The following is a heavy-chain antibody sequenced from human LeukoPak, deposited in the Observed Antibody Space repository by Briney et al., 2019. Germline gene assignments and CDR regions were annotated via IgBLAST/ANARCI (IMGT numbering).Heavy chain of an antibody. CDR1: GFTFSDYY. CDR3: AKDRGTEQQLLHYFDY. D-gene: IGHD6-13*01. Sequence: GGSLRLSCAASGFTFSDYYMNWIRQALGKGLEWVSYISRGGSTTYYADSVKGRFTISRDNAKNSLYLQMNSLRAEDTAVYYCAKDRGTEQQLLHYFDYWGQGTLVTVSS. J-gene: IGHJ4*02. V-gene: IGHV3-11*04. CDR2: ISRGGSTT.